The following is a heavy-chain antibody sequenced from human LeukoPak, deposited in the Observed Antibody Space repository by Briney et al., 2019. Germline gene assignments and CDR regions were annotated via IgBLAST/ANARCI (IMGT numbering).Heavy chain of an antibody. CDR3: ARPLGEMATSWGYYFDY. D-gene: IGHD5-24*01. CDR2: INPNSGGT. J-gene: IGHJ4*02. V-gene: IGHV1-2*02. Sequence: ASVKVSCKASGYTFTNYAIHWVRQAPGQRLEWMGWINPNSGGTNYAQKFQGRVTMTRDTSISTAYMELSRLRSDDTAVYYCARPLGEMATSWGYYFDYWGQGTLVTVSS. CDR1: GYTFTNYA.